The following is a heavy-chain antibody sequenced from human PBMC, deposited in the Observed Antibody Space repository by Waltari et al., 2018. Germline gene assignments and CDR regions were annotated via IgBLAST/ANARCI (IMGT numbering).Heavy chain of an antibody. CDR3: ARAPHGVTMLGY. V-gene: IGHV1-8*01. J-gene: IGHJ4*02. CDR1: GYTFTSYD. D-gene: IGHD2-21*02. CDR2: MNPNSGNT. Sequence: QVQLVQSGAEVKKPGASVKVSCKASGYTFTSYDINWVRQATGQGVEWMGWMNPNSGNTGYAQKCRGRVTMTRRTSISTAYMELSSVRSEDTAVYYCARAPHGVTMLGYWGQGTLVTVSS.